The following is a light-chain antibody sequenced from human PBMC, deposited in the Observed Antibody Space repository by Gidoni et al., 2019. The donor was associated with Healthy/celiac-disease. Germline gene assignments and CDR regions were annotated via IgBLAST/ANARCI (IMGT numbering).Light chain of an antibody. CDR3: QQSYSTPRT. J-gene: IGKJ2*01. Sequence: IQMTQSPSSLSASVEDRVTIPCRASQSISSYLNWYQQKPGKAPKLLIYAASSLQSGVPSRFSGSGSGTDFTLTISSLQPEDFATYYCQQSYSTPRTFGQGTKLEIK. V-gene: IGKV1-39*01. CDR2: AAS. CDR1: QSISSY.